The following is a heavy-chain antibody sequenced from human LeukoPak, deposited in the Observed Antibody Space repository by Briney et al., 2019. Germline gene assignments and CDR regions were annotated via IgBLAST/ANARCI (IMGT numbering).Heavy chain of an antibody. V-gene: IGHV3-21*01. Sequence: PGGSLRLSCAASGFNFKDAWMNWVRQAPGKGLEWVSSISSSSNYIYYADSVKGRFTISRDNAKNSLYLQMNSLRAEDTAVYYCARDLAAAIPFDYWGQGTLVTVSS. J-gene: IGHJ4*02. CDR3: ARDLAAAIPFDY. D-gene: IGHD2-2*02. CDR1: GFNFKDAW. CDR2: ISSSSNYI.